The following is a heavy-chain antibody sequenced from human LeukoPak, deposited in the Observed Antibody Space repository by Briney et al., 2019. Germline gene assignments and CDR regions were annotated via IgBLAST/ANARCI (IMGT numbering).Heavy chain of an antibody. CDR2: INPSGGST. Sequence: ASVEVSCKASGYTFTSYYMHWVRQAPGQGLEWMGIINPSGGSTSYAQKFQGRVTMTRDMSTSTVYMELSSLRSEDTAVNYCARVGGSEYDSSGYYTPWSFDYWGQGTLVTVSS. CDR3: ARVGGSEYDSSGYYTPWSFDY. D-gene: IGHD3-22*01. J-gene: IGHJ4*02. CDR1: GYTFTSYY. V-gene: IGHV1-46*01.